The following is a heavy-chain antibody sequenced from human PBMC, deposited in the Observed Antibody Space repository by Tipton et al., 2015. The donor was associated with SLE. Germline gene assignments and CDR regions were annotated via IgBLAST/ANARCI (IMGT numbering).Heavy chain of an antibody. J-gene: IGHJ4*02. CDR3: ARDGGIAAAGRFDY. V-gene: IGHV4-59*02. D-gene: IGHD6-13*01. CDR1: GDSVTSSY. CDR2: LSDGGST. Sequence: TLSLTCTVSGDSVTSSYWSWIRQTPGSGLEWIGYLSDGGSTNYNPSLKSRVTISVDTSRNQFSLKLSSVSAADTAVYYCARDGGIAAAGRFDYWGQGTLVTVSS.